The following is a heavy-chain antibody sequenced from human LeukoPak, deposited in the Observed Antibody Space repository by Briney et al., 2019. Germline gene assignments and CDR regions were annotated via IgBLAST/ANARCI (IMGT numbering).Heavy chain of an antibody. D-gene: IGHD2-8*02. CDR2: IIPILGTA. V-gene: IGHV1-69*13. CDR3: ARDATGGSCDY. CDR1: GGTFGSYA. J-gene: IGHJ4*02. Sequence: SVKVSCKASGGTFGSYAISWVRQAPGQGLEWMGGIIPILGTANYAQKFQGRVTITADESTSTAYMELSSLRSEDTAVYYCARDATGGSCDYWGQGTLVTVSS.